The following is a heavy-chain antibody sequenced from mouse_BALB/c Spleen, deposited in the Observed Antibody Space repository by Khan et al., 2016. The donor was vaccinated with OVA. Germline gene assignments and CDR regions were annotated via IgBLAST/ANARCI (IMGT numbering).Heavy chain of an antibody. V-gene: IGHV9-4*02. CDR3: ARGAAAYYRNGGGAMEY. D-gene: IGHD2-5*01. Sequence: QIQLVQSGPELKKPGETVRISCKASGYTFTTAGIQWVQKMPGKGLKWIGWINTHSGGPKYAEDFKGRFAFSLEISVSTAYLQITNLKNEDTATYFCARGAAAYYRNGGGAMEYWGQGTSVTVSS. CDR2: INTHSGGP. J-gene: IGHJ4*01. CDR1: GYTFTTAG.